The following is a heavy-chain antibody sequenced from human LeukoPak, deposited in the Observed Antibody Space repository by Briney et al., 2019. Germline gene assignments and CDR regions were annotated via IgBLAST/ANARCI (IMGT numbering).Heavy chain of an antibody. CDR1: GGSFSGYY. Sequence: SETLSLTCAVYGGSFSGYYWSWIRQPPGKGLEWIGEINHSGSTNYNPSLKSRVTISVDTSKNQFSLKLGSVTAADTAVYYCARGVYSRDYYYYFDFWAQGTLVTVSS. D-gene: IGHD3-22*01. V-gene: IGHV4-34*01. CDR2: INHSGST. J-gene: IGHJ4*02. CDR3: ARGVYSRDYYYYFDF.